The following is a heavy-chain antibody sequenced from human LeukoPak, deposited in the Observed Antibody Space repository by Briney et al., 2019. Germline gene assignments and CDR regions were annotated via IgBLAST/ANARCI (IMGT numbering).Heavy chain of an antibody. CDR1: GGSISSYY. CDR2: IYYSGST. D-gene: IGHD3-22*01. J-gene: IGHJ4*02. Sequence: PSETLSLTCTVSGGSISSYYWSWIRQPPGKGLEWIGYIYYSGSTNYNPSLKSRVTISVDTSKNQFSLKLTSVTAADTAVYYCAREAGSCDSSGYYSLYYSFDYWGQGTLVTVSS. V-gene: IGHV4-59*12. CDR3: AREAGSCDSSGYYSLYYSFDY.